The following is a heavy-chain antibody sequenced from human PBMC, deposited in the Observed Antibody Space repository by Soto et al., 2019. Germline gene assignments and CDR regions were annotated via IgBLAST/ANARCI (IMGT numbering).Heavy chain of an antibody. CDR1: GFTFSSYG. J-gene: IGHJ6*03. Sequence: PGGSLRLSCAASGFTFSSYGMRWVRQAPGKGLEWVAVIWYDGSNKYYADSVKGRFTISRDNSKNTLYLQMNSLRAEDTAVYYCARDGVQYYYYYMAVWGKGTTVTVSS. V-gene: IGHV3-33*01. CDR3: ARDGVQYYYYYMAV. CDR2: IWYDGSNK. D-gene: IGHD6-6*01.